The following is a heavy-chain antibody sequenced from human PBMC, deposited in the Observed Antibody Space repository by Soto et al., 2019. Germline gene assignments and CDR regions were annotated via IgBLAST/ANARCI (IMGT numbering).Heavy chain of an antibody. Sequence: ASVKVSCKASGYTFASYGVSWVRQAPGQGLEWMGWISAYNGNTNYAQKLQGRVTMTTDTSTSTAYMELRSLRSDDTAVYYCARPIYDFWSANGGQYYYYGMDVWGQGTTVTVSS. D-gene: IGHD3-3*01. CDR1: GYTFASYG. CDR3: ARPIYDFWSANGGQYYYYGMDV. CDR2: ISAYNGNT. J-gene: IGHJ6*02. V-gene: IGHV1-18*01.